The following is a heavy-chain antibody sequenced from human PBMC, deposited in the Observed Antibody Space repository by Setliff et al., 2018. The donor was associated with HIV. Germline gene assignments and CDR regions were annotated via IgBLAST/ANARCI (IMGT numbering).Heavy chain of an antibody. CDR3: ARSRSTRDAFDT. D-gene: IGHD2-2*01. CDR2: IGGGGKSI. V-gene: IGHV3-21*01. Sequence: PGGSLRLSCAASGFTFSSYTMHWVRQAPGKGLEWVASIGGGGKSIYYADSVKGRFTISRDNADRSLYLQMNSLRAEDTAVYYCARSRSTRDAFDTWGRGTVVTVSS. CDR1: GFTFSSYT. J-gene: IGHJ3*02.